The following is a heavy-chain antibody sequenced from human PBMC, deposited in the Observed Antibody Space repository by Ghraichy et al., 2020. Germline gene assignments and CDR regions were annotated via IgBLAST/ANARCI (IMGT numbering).Heavy chain of an antibody. CDR1: GGSFSGYY. CDR2: INHSGST. CDR3: ARGGYGGNSRGYFDY. D-gene: IGHD4-23*01. J-gene: IGHJ4*02. V-gene: IGHV4-34*01. Sequence: SETLSLTCAVYGGSFSGYYWSWIRQPPGKGLEWIGEINHSGSTNYNPSLKSRVTISVDTSKNQFSLKLSSVTAADTAVYYCARGGYGGNSRGYFDYWGQGTLVTVSS.